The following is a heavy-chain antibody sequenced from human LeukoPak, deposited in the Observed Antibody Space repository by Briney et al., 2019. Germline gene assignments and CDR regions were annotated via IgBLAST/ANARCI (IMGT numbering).Heavy chain of an antibody. CDR1: GFTFSNYG. CDR3: AKDDGGSYYIYYYYMDV. V-gene: IGHV3-23*01. CDR2: ISGSGGRT. D-gene: IGHD1-26*01. J-gene: IGHJ6*03. Sequence: GGSLRLSCAASGFTFSNYGMSWVRQAPGKGLEWVSAISGSGGRTYHADSVKGRFTISRDNSKNTLYLQMNSLRAEDTTVYYCAKDDGGSYYIYYYYMDVWGKGTTVTISS.